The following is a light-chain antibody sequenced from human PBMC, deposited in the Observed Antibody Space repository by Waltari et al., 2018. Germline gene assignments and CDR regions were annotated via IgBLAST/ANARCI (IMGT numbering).Light chain of an antibody. V-gene: IGKV3-11*01. CDR3: QQRSNWQYT. J-gene: IGKJ2*01. Sequence: EIVLTQSPATLSLSPGERATLPCRARQSVSSYLAVYQQKPGQAPRLLIYDAANRATGIPARFSGSGSGTDFTLTISSLEPEDFAVYYCQQRSNWQYTFGQGTKLEIK. CDR1: QSVSSY. CDR2: DAA.